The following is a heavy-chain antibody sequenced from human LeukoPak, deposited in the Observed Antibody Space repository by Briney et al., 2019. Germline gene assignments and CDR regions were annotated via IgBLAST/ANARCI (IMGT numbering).Heavy chain of an antibody. CDR2: ISSSGGTI. V-gene: IGHV3-11*04. CDR3: ATGPSGYFFSY. CDR1: GFTFSDYY. D-gene: IGHD2-8*02. Sequence: GGSLRLXCAASGFTFSDYYMTWIRQAPGQGPEWISYISSSGGTIFYADSVKGRFTISRDNGKNSLYLQMNSLRAEDTAVYYCATGPSGYFFSYWGQGTLVTVSS. J-gene: IGHJ4*02.